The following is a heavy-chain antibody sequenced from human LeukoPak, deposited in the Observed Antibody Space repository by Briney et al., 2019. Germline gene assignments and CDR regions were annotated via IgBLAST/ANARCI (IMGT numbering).Heavy chain of an antibody. D-gene: IGHD1-26*01. J-gene: IGHJ4*02. CDR2: ISSGSSYI. V-gene: IGHV3-21*01. Sequence: GGSLRLSCAASGFTFSSYWMSWVRQAPGKGLEWVSSISSGSSYIFYADSVKGRFTISRDNAKNSLYLQMNNLRAEDTAVYYCARYSGTYRDYWGQGTLVTVSS. CDR3: ARYSGTYRDY. CDR1: GFTFSSYW.